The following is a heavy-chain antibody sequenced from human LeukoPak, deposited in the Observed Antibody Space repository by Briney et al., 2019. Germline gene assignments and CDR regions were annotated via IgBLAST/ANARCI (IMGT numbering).Heavy chain of an antibody. V-gene: IGHV3-74*01. CDR1: GFTFSSYW. CDR3: ARGRPHGNDY. Sequence: GGSLRLSCAASGFTFSSYWMNWVRQAPGKGLVWVSRIASDGSSTTYADSVKGRFSISRDNAKNTQYLQMNSLRVEDTAAYYCARGRPHGNDYWGQGTLVTVSS. CDR2: IASDGSST. J-gene: IGHJ4*02. D-gene: IGHD4-23*01.